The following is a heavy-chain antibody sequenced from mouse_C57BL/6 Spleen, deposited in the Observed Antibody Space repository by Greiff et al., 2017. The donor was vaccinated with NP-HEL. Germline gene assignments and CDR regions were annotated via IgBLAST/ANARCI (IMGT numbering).Heavy chain of an antibody. Sequence: QVQLQQSGAELVRPGTSVKMSCKASGYTFTNYWIGWAKQRPGHGLEWIGDIYPGGGYTNYNEKFKGKATLTADKSSGTAYMQFSSLTSEDSAIYYCARSTDYGSSFDYWGQGTTLTVSS. CDR3: ARSTDYGSSFDY. V-gene: IGHV1-63*01. D-gene: IGHD1-1*01. CDR1: GYTFTNYW. J-gene: IGHJ2*01. CDR2: IYPGGGYT.